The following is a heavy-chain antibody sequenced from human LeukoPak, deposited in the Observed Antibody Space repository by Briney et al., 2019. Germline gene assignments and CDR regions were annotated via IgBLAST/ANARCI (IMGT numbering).Heavy chain of an antibody. Sequence: PGGSLRLSCAASGFTFSDYALNWVRQAPGKGLEWVSAISSSGGTTYYAASVKGRFSISRDNAKNSLYLRMNSLRGEDMSFFFCAKDRNGWPTDFDSWGQGTLVTVSA. CDR2: ISSSGGTT. V-gene: IGHV3-23*01. CDR1: GFTFSDYA. D-gene: IGHD6-19*01. J-gene: IGHJ4*02. CDR3: AKDRNGWPTDFDS.